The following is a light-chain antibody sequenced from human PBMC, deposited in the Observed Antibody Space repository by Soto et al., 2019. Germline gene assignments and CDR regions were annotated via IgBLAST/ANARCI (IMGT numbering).Light chain of an antibody. CDR1: HSLRSTF. Sequence: EIVFTQSPGTLSLSPGDSATLYCRTIHSLRSTFVAWYQQKPGQAPRLLIYGSSSRATGIPDRFSGSGSGTDFTLTISRLEPEDFAVYYCQQYGSSPPWTFGQGTKVDIK. J-gene: IGKJ1*01. CDR3: QQYGSSPPWT. CDR2: GSS. V-gene: IGKV3-20*01.